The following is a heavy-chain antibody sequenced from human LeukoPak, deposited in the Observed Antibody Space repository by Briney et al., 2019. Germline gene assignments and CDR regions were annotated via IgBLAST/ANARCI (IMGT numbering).Heavy chain of an antibody. V-gene: IGHV3-23*01. J-gene: IGHJ4*02. CDR2: ISGSGGST. CDR1: GFTFSSYA. CDR3: AKDSEDYYDSSGYYYGRHFDY. Sequence: GGSLRLSCAASGFTFSSYAMSWVRQAPGKGLEWVSAISGSGGSTYYADSVKGRFTISRDNSKNTLYLQMNSLRAEDTAVYYCAKDSEDYYDSSGYYYGRHFDYWGQGTLVTVSS. D-gene: IGHD3-22*01.